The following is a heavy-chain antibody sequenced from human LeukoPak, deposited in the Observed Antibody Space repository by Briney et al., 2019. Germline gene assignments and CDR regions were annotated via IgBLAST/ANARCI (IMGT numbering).Heavy chain of an antibody. CDR3: AKGMLGTFWYFDL. CDR2: IKEDGGEK. D-gene: IGHD3-10*02. J-gene: IGHJ2*01. CDR1: EFSFNNCW. Sequence: GGSLRLSCAASEFSFNNCWMMWVRQAPGQGLEWVANIKEDGGEKYYMDSVKGRFTISRDNAKNSLYLQMNSLRVDDTAIYYCAKGMLGTFWYFDLWGRGTLVTVSS. V-gene: IGHV3-7*01.